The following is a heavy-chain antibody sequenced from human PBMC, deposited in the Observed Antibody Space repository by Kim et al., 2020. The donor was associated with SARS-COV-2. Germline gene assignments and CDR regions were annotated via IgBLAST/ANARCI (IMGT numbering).Heavy chain of an antibody. Sequence: SHPSHKSRVSTSGDTSKNQFSLKLTSVTAADTAIYYCARARGVRGVIPFDPWGQGTLVTVSS. D-gene: IGHD3-10*01. J-gene: IGHJ5*02. V-gene: IGHV4-31*02. CDR3: ARARGVRGVIPFDP.